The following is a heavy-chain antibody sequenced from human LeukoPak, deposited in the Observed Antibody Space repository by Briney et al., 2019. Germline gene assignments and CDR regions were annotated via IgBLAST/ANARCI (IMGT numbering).Heavy chain of an antibody. CDR2: INSDGSIT. V-gene: IGHV3-74*01. J-gene: IGHJ4*02. D-gene: IGHD5-18*01. CDR3: AGGGSGYSYGYDY. Sequence: GGSLRLSCAASGFTFSTYWMHWVRQAPGKGLVGVSRINSDGSITTYADSVKGRFTISRDNAKNTLYLQMNSLRAEDTAVYYCAGGGSGYSYGYDYWGQGTLVTVSS. CDR1: GFTFSTYW.